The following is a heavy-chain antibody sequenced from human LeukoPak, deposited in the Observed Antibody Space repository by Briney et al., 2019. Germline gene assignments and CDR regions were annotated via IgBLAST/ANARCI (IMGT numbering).Heavy chain of an antibody. J-gene: IGHJ4*02. CDR2: IYTSGST. D-gene: IGHD2-15*01. Sequence: SETLSLTCTVSGGSISSYYWSWIRQPAGKGLKWIGRIYTSGSTNYNPSLKSRVTMSVDTSKNQFSLKLSSVTAADTAVYYCATQIGYCSGGSCYSNDYWGQGTLVTVSS. CDR1: GGSISSYY. V-gene: IGHV4-4*07. CDR3: ATQIGYCSGGSCYSNDY.